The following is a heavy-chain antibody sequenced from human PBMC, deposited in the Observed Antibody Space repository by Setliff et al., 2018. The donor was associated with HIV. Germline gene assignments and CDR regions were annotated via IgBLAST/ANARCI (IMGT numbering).Heavy chain of an antibody. J-gene: IGHJ4*02. V-gene: IGHV4-4*07. CDR1: GGSISSHY. Sequence: PSETLSLTCTVSGGSISSHYWSWIRQPAGKGLEWIGRMYTSGGTNYNPSLKSRVTIAVDRSKNQFSLKLSSATAADTAVYYCASSLYSSSSFDYWGQGMLVTVSS. CDR3: ASSLYSSSSFDY. CDR2: MYTSGGT. D-gene: IGHD6-6*01.